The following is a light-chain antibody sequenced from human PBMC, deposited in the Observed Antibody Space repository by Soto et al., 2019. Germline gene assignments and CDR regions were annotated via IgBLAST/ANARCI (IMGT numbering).Light chain of an antibody. CDR1: QTISSW. V-gene: IGKV1-5*03. J-gene: IGKJ1*01. CDR3: QHYNSYSEA. CDR2: KAS. Sequence: DIPMTHSPSSLSASVGDRVTITCRASQTISSWLAWYQQKPGKAPKLLIYKASTLKSGVPSRFSGSGSGTEFTLTISSLQPDDFATYYCQHYNSYSEAFGQGTKVDIK.